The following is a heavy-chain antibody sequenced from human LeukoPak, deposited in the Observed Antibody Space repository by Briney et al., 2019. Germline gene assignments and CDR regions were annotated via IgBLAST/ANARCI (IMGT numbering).Heavy chain of an antibody. CDR2: INAGNGNT. CDR1: GYTFTSYA. Sequence: ASVKVSCKASGYTFTSYAMHWVRQAPGQRLEWMGWINAGNGNTKYSQKFQGRVTITRDTSASTAYMELSSLRSEDTAVYYCARGRISYDYVWGSYRYTGTSFDYWGQGTLVTVSS. CDR3: ARGRISYDYVWGSYRYTGTSFDY. D-gene: IGHD3-16*02. V-gene: IGHV1-3*01. J-gene: IGHJ4*02.